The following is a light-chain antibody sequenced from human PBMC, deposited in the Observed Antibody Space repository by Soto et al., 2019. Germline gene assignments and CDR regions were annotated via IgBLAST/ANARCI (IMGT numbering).Light chain of an antibody. CDR1: QSIDSW. J-gene: IGKJ1*01. V-gene: IGKV1-5*03. CDR2: KAS. CDR3: QQYNTDSRI. Sequence: DIQMTQSPSTLSGSVGDRVTITCRASQSIDSWLAWYQQKPGKAPKLLIYKASTLKSGVPSRFSGSGSGTEFTLSINSLQPDDFATYYCQQYNTDSRIFGQGTKVDIK.